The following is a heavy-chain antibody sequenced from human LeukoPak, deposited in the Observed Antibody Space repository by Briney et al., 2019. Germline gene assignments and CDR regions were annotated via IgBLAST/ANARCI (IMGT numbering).Heavy chain of an antibody. CDR2: ISAYNGST. V-gene: IGHV1-18*04. D-gene: IGHD3-16*02. J-gene: IGHJ4*02. Sequence: ASVKVSCKASGYTFTSYGISWVRQAPGQGLEWMGWISAYNGSTNYAQKLQGRVTMTTDTSTSTAYMELRSLRSDDTAVYYCARENYDYVWGSYPLHYFDYWGQGTLVTVSS. CDR1: GYTFTSYG. CDR3: ARENYDYVWGSYPLHYFDY.